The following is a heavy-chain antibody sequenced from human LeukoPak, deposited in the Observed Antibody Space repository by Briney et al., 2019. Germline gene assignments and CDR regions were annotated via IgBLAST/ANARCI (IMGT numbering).Heavy chain of an antibody. CDR3: ATPTRGDDAFDI. V-gene: IGHV1-8*03. J-gene: IGHJ3*02. CDR2: MNPNSGNT. D-gene: IGHD3-10*01. Sequence: ASVKVSCKASGYTFTSYDINWVRQATGQGLEWMGWMNPNSGNTGYAQKFQGRVTITRNTSISTAYMEPSSLRSEDTAVYYCATPTRGDDAFDIWGQGTMVTVSS. CDR1: GYTFTSYD.